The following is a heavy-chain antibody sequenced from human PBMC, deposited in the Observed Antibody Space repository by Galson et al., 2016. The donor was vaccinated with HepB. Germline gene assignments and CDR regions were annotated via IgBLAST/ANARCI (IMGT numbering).Heavy chain of an antibody. CDR1: GFTFSSYG. J-gene: IGHJ4*02. D-gene: IGHD2/OR15-2a*01. CDR3: ASEAPILAPTLDY. V-gene: IGHV3-30*03. CDR2: ISYDGSNK. Sequence: SLRLSCAASGFTFSSYGMHWVRQAPGKGLEWVAFISYDGSNKKYADSVKGRFTISRDNSKKTLYLQMSGLRAEDTAVYYCASEAPILAPTLDYWGQGTLVTVSS.